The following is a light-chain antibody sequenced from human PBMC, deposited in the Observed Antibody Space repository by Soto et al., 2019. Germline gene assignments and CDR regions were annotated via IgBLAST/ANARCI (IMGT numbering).Light chain of an antibody. V-gene: IGKV3-15*01. Sequence: EIVMTQSPATLSVSPGEGATLSCRASQSVTSNLAWYQQQPGQAPRLLIYGPSTRATGIPARLSGSGSGTEFTLTISSLQSEDFAVYYCQQYYNWPYTFGQGTKLEIK. CDR1: QSVTSN. CDR3: QQYYNWPYT. CDR2: GPS. J-gene: IGKJ2*01.